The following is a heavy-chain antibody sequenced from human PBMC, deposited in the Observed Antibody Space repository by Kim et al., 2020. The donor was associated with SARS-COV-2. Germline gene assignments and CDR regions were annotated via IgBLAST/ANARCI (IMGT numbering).Heavy chain of an antibody. Sequence: SETLSLTCTVSGGSISSGGYYWSWIRQHPGKGLEWLGYIYYSGSTYYNPSLKSRVTISVDTSKNQFSLKLSSVTAADTAVYYCARASMIVVVLDAFDIWGQGTMVTVSS. CDR3: ARASMIVVVLDAFDI. V-gene: IGHV4-31*03. CDR2: IYYSGST. D-gene: IGHD3-22*01. CDR1: GGSISSGGYY. J-gene: IGHJ3*02.